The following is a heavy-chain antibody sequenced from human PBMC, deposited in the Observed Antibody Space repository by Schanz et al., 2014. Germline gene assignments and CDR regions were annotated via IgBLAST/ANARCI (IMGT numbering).Heavy chain of an antibody. J-gene: IGHJ4*02. CDR3: ERFQSPHQPFDY. V-gene: IGHV3-33*08. D-gene: IGHD2-2*01. Sequence: VQLVESGGGLVQPGRSLRLSCAASGFVFRGYVMHWVRQAPGKGLEWVAVIWYDGNNKFYADSVKGRFIISRDNSKNTLDLQMNSLRAEDTAVYYCERFQSPHQPFDYWGQGTLVTVSS. CDR2: IWYDGNNK. CDR1: GFVFRGYV.